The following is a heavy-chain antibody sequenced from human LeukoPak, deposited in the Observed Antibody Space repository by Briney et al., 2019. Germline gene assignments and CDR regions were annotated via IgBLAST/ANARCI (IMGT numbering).Heavy chain of an antibody. J-gene: IGHJ5*02. Sequence: SETLSLTCAVSGGSISSGGYSWSWIRQPPGKGLEWIGYNYHSGSTYYNPSLKSRVTISVDRSKNQFSLKLSSVTAADTAVYYCARDGRDNWFDPWGQGTLVTVSS. CDR2: NYHSGST. CDR1: GGSISSGGYS. V-gene: IGHV4-30-2*01. CDR3: ARDGRDNWFDP. D-gene: IGHD2-15*01.